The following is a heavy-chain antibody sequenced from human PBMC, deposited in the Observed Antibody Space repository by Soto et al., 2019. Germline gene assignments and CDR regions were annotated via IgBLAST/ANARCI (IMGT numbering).Heavy chain of an antibody. CDR3: ARGLDEQQRALAVSDY. D-gene: IGHD6-13*01. CDR1: GYTFTSYY. CDR2: INPSGGST. Sequence: QVQLVQSGAEVKKPGASVKVSCKASGYTFTSYYMHWVRQAHGQGLEWMGIINPSGGSTSYAQKFPGRVTMTRDTSTSTVYMELSSLRSEDTAVYYCARGLDEQQRALAVSDYWGQGTRVTVSS. V-gene: IGHV1-46*01. J-gene: IGHJ4*02.